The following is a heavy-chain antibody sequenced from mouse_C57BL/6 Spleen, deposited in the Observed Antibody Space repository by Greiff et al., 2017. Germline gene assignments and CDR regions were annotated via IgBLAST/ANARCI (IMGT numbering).Heavy chain of an antibody. J-gene: IGHJ1*03. CDR3: ARAYGSSYGWYFDV. Sequence: EVKLEESEGGLVQPGSSMKLSCTASGFTFSDYYMAWVRQVPEKGLEWVANINYDGSSTYYLDSLKSRFIISRDNAKNILYLQMSSLKSEDTATYYCARAYGSSYGWYFDVWGTGTTVTVSS. CDR1: GFTFSDYY. D-gene: IGHD1-1*01. CDR2: INYDGSST. V-gene: IGHV5-16*01.